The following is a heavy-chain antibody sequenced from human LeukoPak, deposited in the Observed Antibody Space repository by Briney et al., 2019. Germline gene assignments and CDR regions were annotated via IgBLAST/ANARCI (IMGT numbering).Heavy chain of an antibody. CDR2: IRSKANSYAT. D-gene: IGHD6-19*01. V-gene: IGHV3-73*01. CDR3: TRRAVAGTPPLGDWFDP. CDR1: GFTFRGSA. J-gene: IGHJ5*02. Sequence: GGSLKLSCAASGFTFRGSAMHWVRQASGKGLEWVGRIRSKANSYATAYAASVKGRFTISRDDTKNTAYLQMNSLKTEDTAVYYCTRRAVAGTPPLGDWFDPWGQGTLVTVSS.